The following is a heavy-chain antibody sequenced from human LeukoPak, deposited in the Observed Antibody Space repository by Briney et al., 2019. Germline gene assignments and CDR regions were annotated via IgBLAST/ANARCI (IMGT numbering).Heavy chain of an antibody. D-gene: IGHD3-10*01. CDR2: TYYRSKWYS. J-gene: IGHJ3*02. Sequence: SQTLSLTCAISGXSVSSNSSAWNWIRQSPSRGLEWLGRTYYRSKWYSDYALSVKSRITINPDTSKNQFSLQLNSVTPEDTAVYYCSRVHKAFDGARDTFDIWGQGTMVTVSS. V-gene: IGHV6-1*01. CDR1: GXSVSSNSSA. CDR3: SRVHKAFDGARDTFDI.